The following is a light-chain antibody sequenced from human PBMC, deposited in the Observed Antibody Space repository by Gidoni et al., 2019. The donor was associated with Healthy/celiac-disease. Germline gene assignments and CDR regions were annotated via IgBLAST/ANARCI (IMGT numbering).Light chain of an antibody. CDR3: QPSYSTPIT. V-gene: IGKV1-39*01. CDR1: QSISSY. CDR2: AAS. J-gene: IGKJ5*01. Sequence: DIQMTQSPSSLSASVGDRVTITCRASQSISSYLNWYQQKPGKAPKLLIYAASSLQSGVPSRFRGSGSGTDFTLTISSLQPEDFATYYCQPSYSTPITFGQGTRLEIK.